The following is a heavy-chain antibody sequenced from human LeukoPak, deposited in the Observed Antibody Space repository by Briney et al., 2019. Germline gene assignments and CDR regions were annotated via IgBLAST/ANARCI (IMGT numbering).Heavy chain of an antibody. CDR3: AREGSGYYYGMDV. V-gene: IGHV3-33*01. D-gene: IGHD2-15*01. CDR2: IWYDGSNK. J-gene: IGHJ6*02. Sequence: GGSLRLSCAASGFRFSNYGMHWVRQAPGKGLEWVAVIWYDGSNKYYADSVKGRFTISRDNSKNTLYLQMNSLRAEDTAVYYCAREGSGYYYGMDVWGQGTTVTVSS. CDR1: GFRFSNYG.